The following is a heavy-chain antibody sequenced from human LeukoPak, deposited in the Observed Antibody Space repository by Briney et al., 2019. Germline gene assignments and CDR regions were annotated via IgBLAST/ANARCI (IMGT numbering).Heavy chain of an antibody. CDR3: ARDGPDGGKGIPYWYFDL. CDR2: IYYSGST. J-gene: IGHJ2*01. CDR1: GGSISSYY. Sequence: SETLSLTCTVSGGSISSYYWSWIRQPPGKGLEWIGYIYYSGSTNYNPSLKSRVTISVDTSKNQFSLKLSSVTAADTAVYYCARDGPDGGKGIPYWYFDLWGRGTLVTVSS. D-gene: IGHD4-23*01. V-gene: IGHV4-59*01.